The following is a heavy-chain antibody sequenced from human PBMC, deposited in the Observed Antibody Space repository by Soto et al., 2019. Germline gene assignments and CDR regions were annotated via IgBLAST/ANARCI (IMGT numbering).Heavy chain of an antibody. D-gene: IGHD2-2*01. CDR3: ARVGIGYCISTSCYPNWFDP. CDR2: IYYSGST. J-gene: IGHJ5*02. Sequence: SETLSLTCTVSGGSISSGDYYWSWIRQPRGKGLEWIGYIYYSGSTYYNPSLKSRVTISVDTSKNQFSLKLSSVTAADTAVYYCARVGIGYCISTSCYPNWFDPWGQGTLVTVSS. CDR1: GGSISSGDYY. V-gene: IGHV4-30-4*01.